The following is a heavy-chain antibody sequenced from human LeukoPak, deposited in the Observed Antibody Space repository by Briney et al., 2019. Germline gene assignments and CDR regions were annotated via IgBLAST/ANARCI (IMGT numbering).Heavy chain of an antibody. CDR3: ARVSLPWRDAFDI. Sequence: AETLSLTCTVSGGSISSSSYYWGWIRQPPGKGLEWIGSIYYSGSTYYNPSRKSRITIAVDKCKNQLSMKLRCVTAADRAVYFCARVSLPWRDAFDIWGQGPMVTVSS. CDR2: IYYSGST. J-gene: IGHJ3*02. CDR1: GGSISSSSYY. V-gene: IGHV4-39*01.